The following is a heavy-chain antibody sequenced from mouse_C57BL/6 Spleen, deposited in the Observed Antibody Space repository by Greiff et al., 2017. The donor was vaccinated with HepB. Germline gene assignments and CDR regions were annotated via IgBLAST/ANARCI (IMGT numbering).Heavy chain of an antibody. V-gene: IGHV1-50*01. CDR3: ARGDTTEYYFDY. CDR2: IDPSDSYT. D-gene: IGHD1-1*01. Sequence: QVQLQQPGAELVKPGASVKLSCKASGYTFTSYWMQWVKQRPGQGLEWIGEIDPSDSYTNYNQKLKGKATLTVDTSSSAAYMQLSSLTSEDSAVYYCARGDTTEYYFDYWGQGTTLTVSS. CDR1: GYTFTSYW. J-gene: IGHJ2*01.